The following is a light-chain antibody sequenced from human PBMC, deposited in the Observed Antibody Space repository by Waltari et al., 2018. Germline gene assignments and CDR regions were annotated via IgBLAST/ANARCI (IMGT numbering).Light chain of an antibody. V-gene: IGKV1-5*03. J-gene: IGKJ3*01. CDR2: RAY. Sequence: DIQMNQSPSPLSSSVGDRITITCRARQSFSSWLAWYQQKPGKAPKLLIYRAYSLENGVPERFSGSGSGTEFTLTISSLQPDDFAMYYCQQYNSYPGTFGPGTKVDIK. CDR3: QQYNSYPGT. CDR1: QSFSSW.